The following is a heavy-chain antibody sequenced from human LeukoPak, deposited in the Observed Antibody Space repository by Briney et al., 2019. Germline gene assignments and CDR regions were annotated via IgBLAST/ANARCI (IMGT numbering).Heavy chain of an antibody. CDR2: IDSGGST. CDR1: GFTVSNNY. Sequence: HPGGSLRLSCAASGFTVSNNYMNWARQAPGKGLEWVSVIDSGGSTYYTDSVKGRFTISSDNLNNTLYLQMNSLRAEDTAVYYCATSGTWGQGTLVTVSS. J-gene: IGHJ5*02. V-gene: IGHV3-53*01. D-gene: IGHD3-10*01. CDR3: ATSGT.